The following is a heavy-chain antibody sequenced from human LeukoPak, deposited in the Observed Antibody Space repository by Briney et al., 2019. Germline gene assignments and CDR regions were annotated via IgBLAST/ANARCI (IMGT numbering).Heavy chain of an antibody. CDR1: GGSIYSGGYS. CDR2: IYYSGST. D-gene: IGHD2-15*01. V-gene: IGHV4-61*08. CDR3: ARVPGYCSGGGCYSEDYYYMDV. Sequence: SETLSLTCAVSGGSIYSGGYSWSWIRQPPGKGLEWIGYIYYSGSTNYNPSLKSRVTISVDTSRNQFSLKLNSVTAADTAVYFCARVPGYCSGGGCYSEDYYYMDVWGKGTTVTVSS. J-gene: IGHJ6*03.